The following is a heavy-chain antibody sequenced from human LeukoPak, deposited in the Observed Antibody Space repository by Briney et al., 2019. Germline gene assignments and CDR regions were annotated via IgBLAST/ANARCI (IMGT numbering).Heavy chain of an antibody. Sequence: KAGGSLRLSCAASGFTLSSYSMNWVRQAPGKGLEWVSSISSSSSYIYYADSVKGRFTISRDNSKNTLYLQMNSLRAEDTAVYYCAKGVRGSANYYYMDVWGKGTTVTVSS. CDR2: ISSSSSYI. V-gene: IGHV3-21*01. CDR1: GFTLSSYS. D-gene: IGHD3-10*01. J-gene: IGHJ6*03. CDR3: AKGVRGSANYYYMDV.